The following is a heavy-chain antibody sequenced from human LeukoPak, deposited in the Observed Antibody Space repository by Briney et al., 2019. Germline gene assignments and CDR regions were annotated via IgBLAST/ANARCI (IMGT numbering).Heavy chain of an antibody. Sequence: GGSLRLSCAASGFTFRTSGMSWVRQAPGKGLEWVSAISGSGVSTYYADSVKGRFTISRDNSKNTLYLQMNSLRAEDTAVYYCAKPARTDAFDIWGQGTMITVSS. CDR1: GFTFRTSG. D-gene: IGHD1-14*01. CDR3: AKPARTDAFDI. J-gene: IGHJ3*02. CDR2: ISGSGVST. V-gene: IGHV3-23*01.